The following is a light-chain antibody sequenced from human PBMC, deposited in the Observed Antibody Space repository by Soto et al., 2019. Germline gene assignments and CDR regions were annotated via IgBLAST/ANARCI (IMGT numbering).Light chain of an antibody. CDR1: RSDVGRYNY. Sequence: QSVLTQPASVSGSPGQSITISCTGTRSDVGRYNYVSWYQQHPGKAPKLLIYEVTYRPSGVSTRFSASKSGSTASLTISGIQAEYDADYYCSSYSTTSSPHVLFGGGTKLTVL. CDR2: EVT. V-gene: IGLV2-14*01. CDR3: SSYSTTSSPHVL. J-gene: IGLJ2*01.